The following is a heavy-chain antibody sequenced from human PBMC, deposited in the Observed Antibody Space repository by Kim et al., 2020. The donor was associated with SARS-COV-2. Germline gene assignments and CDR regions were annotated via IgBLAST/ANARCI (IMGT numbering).Heavy chain of an antibody. D-gene: IGHD1-20*01. CDR2: IKQDGSEK. CDR1: GFTFSSYW. CDR3: ARDISAYNWNPGVDY. J-gene: IGHJ4*02. Sequence: GGSLRLSCAASGFTFSSYWMSWVRQAPGKGLEWVANIKQDGSEKYYVDSVKGRFTISRDNAKNSLYLQMNSLRAEDTAVYYCARDISAYNWNPGVDYWGQGTLVTVSS. V-gene: IGHV3-7*01.